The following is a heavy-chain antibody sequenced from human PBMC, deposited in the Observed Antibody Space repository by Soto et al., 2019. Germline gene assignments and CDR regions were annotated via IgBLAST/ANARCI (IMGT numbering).Heavy chain of an antibody. D-gene: IGHD6-13*01. J-gene: IGHJ6*03. CDR3: GKGGGSTYYYYMDV. CDR1: GYTFSSYA. CDR2: ISDSGGAT. Sequence: EVQVLESGGGLLQPGGSLRLSCAASGYTFSSYAMSWVRQAPGKWLEWVSSISDSGGATNYAESVKGRFTISRDNSKNTVDLQMDSLRPEDTAVYYCGKGGGSTYYYYMDVWGKGTTVTVSS. V-gene: IGHV3-23*01.